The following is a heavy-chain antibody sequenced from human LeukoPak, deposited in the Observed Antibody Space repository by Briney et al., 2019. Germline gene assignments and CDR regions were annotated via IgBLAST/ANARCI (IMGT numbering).Heavy chain of an antibody. CDR2: IWYDGSNK. J-gene: IGHJ6*02. Sequence: PGGSLRLSCAASGFTFSSYGMHWVRQAPGKGLEWVAVIWYDGSNKYYADSVKGRFTISRDNSKNTLYLQMNSLRAEDTAVYYCARGVPYDFWSGYDTYYYYGMDVWGQGTTVTVSS. CDR1: GFTFSSYG. CDR3: ARGVPYDFWSGYDTYYYYGMDV. V-gene: IGHV3-33*01. D-gene: IGHD3-3*01.